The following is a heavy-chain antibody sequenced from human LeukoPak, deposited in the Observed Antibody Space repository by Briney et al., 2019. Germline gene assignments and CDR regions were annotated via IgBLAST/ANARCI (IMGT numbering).Heavy chain of an antibody. CDR3: ARGQSSGWKGGKDFDY. D-gene: IGHD6-19*01. CDR2: ISSSSSYI. Sequence: GGSLRLSCAASGFTFSSYSMNWVRQAPGKGLEWVSSISSSSSYIYYADSVKGRFTISRDNSKNTLYLQMNSLRAEDTAVYYCARGQSSGWKGGKDFDYWGQGTLVTVSS. J-gene: IGHJ4*02. CDR1: GFTFSSYS. V-gene: IGHV3-21*01.